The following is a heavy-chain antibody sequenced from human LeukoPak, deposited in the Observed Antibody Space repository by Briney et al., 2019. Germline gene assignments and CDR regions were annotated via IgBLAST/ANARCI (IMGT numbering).Heavy chain of an antibody. CDR2: INPNSGGT. D-gene: IGHD1-26*01. CDR1: GYTFTGYY. Sequence: ASVKVSCKASGYTFTGYYMHWVRQAPGQGLEWMGRINPNSGGTNYAQKFQGRVTMTRDTSISTAYTELSRLRSDDTAVYYCAREVRLVGATLFDYWGQGTLVTVSS. CDR3: AREVRLVGATLFDY. V-gene: IGHV1-2*06. J-gene: IGHJ4*02.